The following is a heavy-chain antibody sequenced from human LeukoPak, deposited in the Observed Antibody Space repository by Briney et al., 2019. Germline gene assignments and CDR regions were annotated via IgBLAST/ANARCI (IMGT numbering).Heavy chain of an antibody. CDR1: GGSISSYY. Sequence: SETLSLTCTVSGGSISSYYWSWIRQPAGKGLEWIGRIYTSGSTNYNPSLKSRVTMSVDTSKNQFSLKLSSVTAADTAVYYCARTPRGYIAAQPGLRYFDYWGQGTLVTVSS. CDR3: ARTPRGYIAAQPGLRYFDY. V-gene: IGHV4-4*07. D-gene: IGHD6-6*01. J-gene: IGHJ4*02. CDR2: IYTSGST.